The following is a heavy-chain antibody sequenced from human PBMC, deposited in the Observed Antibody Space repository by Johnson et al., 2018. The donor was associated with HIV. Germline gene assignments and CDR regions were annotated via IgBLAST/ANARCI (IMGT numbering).Heavy chain of an antibody. V-gene: IGHV3-30*02. CDR1: GFTFFDYG. Sequence: QVQLVESGGGLVQPGRSLRLSCTTSGFTFFDYGMNWFRQAPGKGLAWVAFIRYDGDITYYVDSVQGRFPISRDNAKNSLYLHMNSLRAEDTAMYYGARGHIHSSSWSLGAFDIWGQGTMVTVSS. CDR2: IRYDGDIT. J-gene: IGHJ3*02. CDR3: ARGHIHSSSWSLGAFDI. D-gene: IGHD6-13*01.